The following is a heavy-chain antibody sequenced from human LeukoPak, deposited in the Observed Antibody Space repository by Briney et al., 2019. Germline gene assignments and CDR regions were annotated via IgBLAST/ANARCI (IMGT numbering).Heavy chain of an antibody. Sequence: PGGSLRLSCAASGFPFSSYAMHWVRQAPGKGLEYVSAISSNGGSTYYANSVKGRFTISRDNSKNTLYLQMGSPRAEDMAVYYCAREQIAAYDAFDIWGQGTMVTVSS. J-gene: IGHJ3*02. D-gene: IGHD6-6*01. CDR3: AREQIAAYDAFDI. CDR2: ISSNGGST. V-gene: IGHV3-64*01. CDR1: GFPFSSYA.